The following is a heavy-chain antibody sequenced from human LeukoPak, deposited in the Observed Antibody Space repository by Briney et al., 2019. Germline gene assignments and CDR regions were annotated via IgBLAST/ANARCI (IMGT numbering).Heavy chain of an antibody. V-gene: IGHV6-1*01. Sequence: SQTLSLTRAVSGDSVSSNNVAWNWVRQSPSRGLEWLGRTYYRSKWYNQYAVSVKGRVTVNPDTSKNQFSLQVNSVTPEDTAVYYCTREGSGIPGYFDYWGQGTLVIVSS. D-gene: IGHD3-10*01. CDR2: TYYRSKWYN. CDR3: TREGSGIPGYFDY. CDR1: GDSVSSNNVA. J-gene: IGHJ4*02.